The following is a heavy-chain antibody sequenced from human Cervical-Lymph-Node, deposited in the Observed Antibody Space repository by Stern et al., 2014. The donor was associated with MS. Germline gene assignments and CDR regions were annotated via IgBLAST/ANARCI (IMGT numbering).Heavy chain of an antibody. J-gene: IGHJ4*02. CDR3: AKDEVRTFLNYFDC. D-gene: IGHD2/OR15-2a*01. CDR2: ISAGAIST. V-gene: IGHV3-30*18. Sequence: VQLVESGGGVVQPGRSLRLSCAASGFTLRDQGVHWVRQAPGKGLEWLAFISAGAISTYYTDSVKGRFTISSDASKNTVYLQMNSLRAEDTATYYCAKDEVRTFLNYFDCWGQGALVTVSS. CDR1: GFTLRDQG.